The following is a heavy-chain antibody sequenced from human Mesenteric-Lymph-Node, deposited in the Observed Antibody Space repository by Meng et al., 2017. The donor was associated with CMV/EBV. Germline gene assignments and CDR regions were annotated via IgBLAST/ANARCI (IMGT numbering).Heavy chain of an antibody. V-gene: IGHV4-30-4*02. CDR1: GGSISSGDHY. CDR2: IYYSGST. Sequence: SETLSLTCTVSGGSISSGDHYWSWIRQPPGKGLEWIGYIYYSGSTSYNPSLKSRVTISIDTSTSTVYMELSSLRSEDTAVYYCARVAARRGFYYYYGMDVWGQGTTVTVSS. J-gene: IGHJ6*02. D-gene: IGHD6-6*01. CDR3: ARVAARRGFYYYYGMDV.